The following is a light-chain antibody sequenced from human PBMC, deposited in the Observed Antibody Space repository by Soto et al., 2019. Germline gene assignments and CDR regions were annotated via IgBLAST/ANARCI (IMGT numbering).Light chain of an antibody. V-gene: IGKV3-20*01. J-gene: IGKJ5*01. CDR1: QSVSSSY. Sequence: EIVLTQSPGPLSLSPGERAALSCRASQSVSSSYLAWYQQKPGQAPRLLIYGASSRATGIPDRFSGSGSGTDFTLTISRLEPEDFAVYYCQQHGSSPITFGQGTRLEIK. CDR3: QQHGSSPIT. CDR2: GAS.